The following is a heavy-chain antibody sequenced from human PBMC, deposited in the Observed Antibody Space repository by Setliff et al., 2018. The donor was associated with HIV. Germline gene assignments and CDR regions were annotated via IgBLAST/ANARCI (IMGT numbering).Heavy chain of an antibody. Sequence: SETLSLTCSVSGGSISSSSYYWGWIRQPPGKGLDWIGSMSYTGTTYDNPSLKSRVTISVDTSKNQFSLKPTSVTAADAAVYYCARGYYDSSGYYPWLLWGQGTLVTVSS. CDR1: GGSISSSSYY. CDR3: ARGYYDSSGYYPWLL. V-gene: IGHV4-39*02. CDR2: MSYTGTT. D-gene: IGHD3-22*01. J-gene: IGHJ4*02.